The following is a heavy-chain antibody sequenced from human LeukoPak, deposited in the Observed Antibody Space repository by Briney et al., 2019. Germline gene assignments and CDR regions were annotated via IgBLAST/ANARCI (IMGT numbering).Heavy chain of an antibody. CDR3: AKVASYSSSS. CDR2: INHSGST. D-gene: IGHD3-22*01. V-gene: IGHV4-34*01. CDR1: GGSFSGYY. Sequence: SETLSLTCAVYGGSFSGYYWSWIRQPPGKGLEWIGEINHSGSTNYNPSLKGRVTISVDTSKNQFSLKLSSVTAADTAVYYCAKVASYSSSSWGQGTLVTVSS. J-gene: IGHJ5*02.